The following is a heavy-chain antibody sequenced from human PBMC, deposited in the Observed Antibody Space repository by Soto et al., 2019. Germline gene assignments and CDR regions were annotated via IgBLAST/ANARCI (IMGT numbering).Heavy chain of an antibody. J-gene: IGHJ3*02. V-gene: IGHV4-30-4*01. CDR3: ASRKGGSYPIAFDI. D-gene: IGHD1-26*01. CDR2: IYYSGST. CDR1: GGSISSGDYY. Sequence: SETLSLTCTVSGGSISSGDYYWSWIRQPPGKGLEWIGYIYYSGSTYYNPSLKSRVTISVDTSKNQFSLKLSSVTAADTAVYYCASRKGGSYPIAFDIWGQGTMVTVSS.